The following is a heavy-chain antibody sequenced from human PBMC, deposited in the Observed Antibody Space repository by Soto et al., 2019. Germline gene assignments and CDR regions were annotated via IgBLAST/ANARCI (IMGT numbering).Heavy chain of an antibody. CDR1: GFTFRSYG. J-gene: IGHJ4*02. CDR2: LWYDGSSK. D-gene: IGHD3-16*01. CDR3: ARDLGAFGGVMVY. Sequence: QVQLVESGGGVVQPGRSLRLSCAASGFTFRSYGMHWVRQAPGKGLEWVAVLWYDGSSKYYVDSVKGRFTISRDNSKNTLYLQMNSLRAEDTAVYYCARDLGAFGGVMVYWGQGTLVTVSS. V-gene: IGHV3-33*01.